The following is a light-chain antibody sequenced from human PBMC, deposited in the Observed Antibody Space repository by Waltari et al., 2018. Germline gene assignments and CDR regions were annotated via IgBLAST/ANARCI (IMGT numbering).Light chain of an antibody. CDR1: SSYVGGYNY. Sequence: QSALTQPASVSGSPGQSITIPCTGSSSYVGGYNYVSWYQQHPGKAPKVLIYDVSKWPSGVSNRFSGSKSGNTASLTISGLQAEDEADYYCTSYASIGTYVFGTGTKVTVL. CDR3: TSYASIGTYV. V-gene: IGLV2-14*01. CDR2: DVS. J-gene: IGLJ1*01.